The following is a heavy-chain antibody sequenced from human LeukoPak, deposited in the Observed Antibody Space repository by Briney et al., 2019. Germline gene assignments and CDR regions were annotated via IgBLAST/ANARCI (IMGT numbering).Heavy chain of an antibody. V-gene: IGHV3-7*01. J-gene: IGHJ4*02. CDR3: ARIDSRGSTWDY. D-gene: IGHD3-22*01. Sequence: GGSLRLSCAASGFTFSNHWMSWVRQAPGKGLEWVANIRPDGSAKYYGDSVEGRLSISRDNAKNSLYLQMNSLRADDTAVYYCARIDSRGSTWDYWGQGTLVTVSS. CDR1: GFTFSNHW. CDR2: IRPDGSAK.